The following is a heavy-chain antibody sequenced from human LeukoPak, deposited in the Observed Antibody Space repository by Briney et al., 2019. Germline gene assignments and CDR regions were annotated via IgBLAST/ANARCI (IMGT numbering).Heavy chain of an antibody. Sequence: ASVKVSCKASGYTFTSYGISWVRQAPGQGLEWMGWISAYNGNTNYAQKLQGRVTMTTDTSTRTAYMELRSLKSNDTAVYYCARDLPVPRMYSSGWYGVAGRWFDPWGQGTLVTVSS. V-gene: IGHV1-18*01. J-gene: IGHJ5*02. D-gene: IGHD6-19*01. CDR1: GYTFTSYG. CDR2: ISAYNGNT. CDR3: ARDLPVPRMYSSGWYGVAGRWFDP.